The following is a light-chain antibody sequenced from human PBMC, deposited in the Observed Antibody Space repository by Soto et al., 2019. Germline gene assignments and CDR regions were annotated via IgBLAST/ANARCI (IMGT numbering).Light chain of an antibody. CDR2: SSN. CDR3: AAWDDSLSAVL. J-gene: IGLJ2*01. V-gene: IGLV1-47*01. CDR1: SSNIGSYI. Sequence: QSVLTQPPSASGTPGQRVTISCSGSSSNIGSYIVYWYQKLPGTAPKLLVYSSNQRPSGVPDRFSDSKSGTSASLAISGLRSEDEADYFCAAWDDSLSAVLFGGGTKVTV.